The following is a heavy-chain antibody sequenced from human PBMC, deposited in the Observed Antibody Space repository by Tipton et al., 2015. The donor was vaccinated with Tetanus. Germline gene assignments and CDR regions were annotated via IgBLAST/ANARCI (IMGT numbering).Heavy chain of an antibody. CDR3: ARDRAEVLLWFGELKYYYYYGMDV. D-gene: IGHD3-10*01. CDR2: IHTSGST. J-gene: IGHJ6*02. CDR1: GGSISSYY. Sequence: TLSLTCTVSGGSISSYYWSWIRQPAGKGLEWIGRIHTSGSTNYNPSLKSRVTMSVDTSKNQFSLKLSSVTAADTAVYYCARDRAEVLLWFGELKYYYYYGMDVWGQGTTVTVSS. V-gene: IGHV4-4*07.